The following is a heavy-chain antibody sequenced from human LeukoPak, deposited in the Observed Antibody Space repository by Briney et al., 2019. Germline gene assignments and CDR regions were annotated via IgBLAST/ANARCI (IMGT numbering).Heavy chain of an antibody. V-gene: IGHV4-34*01. Sequence: SETLSLTCAVYNGFDNYYLALVRQPPGKGLEWIGEITYRGSPNYNPSLKSRVAISMDVSQRQFSLKLRSVTAADTAVYFCAVYGGDWDFDSWGQGTLVTVSS. D-gene: IGHD2-21*02. J-gene: IGHJ4*02. CDR3: AVYGGDWDFDS. CDR2: ITYRGSP. CDR1: NGFDNYY.